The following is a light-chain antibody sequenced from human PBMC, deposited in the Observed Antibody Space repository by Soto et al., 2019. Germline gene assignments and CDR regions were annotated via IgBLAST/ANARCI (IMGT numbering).Light chain of an antibody. CDR3: ISYTSTSTVV. CDR2: DVT. J-gene: IGLJ2*01. V-gene: IGLV2-14*01. CDR1: SSDVGGYNY. Sequence: QSAPTQPASVSGSPGQSITISCTGTSSDVGGYNYVSWYQQHPGKDPKIMIYDVTNRPSGVSNRFSGSKSGNTASLTISGLQAEDEADYYCISYTSTSTVVFGGGTKLTVL.